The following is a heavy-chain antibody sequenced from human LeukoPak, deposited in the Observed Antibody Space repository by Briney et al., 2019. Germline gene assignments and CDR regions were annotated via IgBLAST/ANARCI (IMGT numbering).Heavy chain of an antibody. CDR1: GFTFSDYA. D-gene: IGHD1-26*01. CDR3: ARLGVWSGTYFRYYDY. J-gene: IGHJ4*02. V-gene: IGHV3-30*04. Sequence: GGSLRLSCAASGFTFSDYAMHWVRQAPGKGLEWVAVISYDGSNEHYSDSVKARFTISRDDSKNMVYLQMNSLRFEDTALYYCARLGVWSGTYFRYYDYWGQGTQVTVSS. CDR2: ISYDGSNE.